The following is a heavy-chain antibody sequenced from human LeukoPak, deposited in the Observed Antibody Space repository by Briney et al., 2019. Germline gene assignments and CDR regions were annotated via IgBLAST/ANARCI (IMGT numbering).Heavy chain of an antibody. D-gene: IGHD2-2*01. Sequence: SETLSLTCTVSGGFFSSFYWSWIRQPPGKGLEWIAYIYNTDNTKYNPSLKSRATISVDTSKHQISLRLRSVTAADTAIYYCARDTSLGMPQWFDPWGQGALVTVSS. V-gene: IGHV4-59*01. CDR1: GGFFSSFY. J-gene: IGHJ5*02. CDR2: IYNTDNT. CDR3: ARDTSLGMPQWFDP.